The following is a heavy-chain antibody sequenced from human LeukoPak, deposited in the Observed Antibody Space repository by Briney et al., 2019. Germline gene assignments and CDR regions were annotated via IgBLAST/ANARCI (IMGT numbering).Heavy chain of an antibody. J-gene: IGHJ6*03. CDR1: GGSISSSSYY. CDR2: IYYSGST. Sequence: SETLSLTCTVSGGSISSSSYYWGWIRQPPGKGLEWIGSIYYSGSTYYNPSLKSRVTISVDTSKNQFSLKLSSVTAADTAVYYCARHRPIVVVPAAYYYYYYMDVWGKGTTVTVSS. D-gene: IGHD2-2*01. CDR3: ARHRPIVVVPAAYYYYYYMDV. V-gene: IGHV4-39*01.